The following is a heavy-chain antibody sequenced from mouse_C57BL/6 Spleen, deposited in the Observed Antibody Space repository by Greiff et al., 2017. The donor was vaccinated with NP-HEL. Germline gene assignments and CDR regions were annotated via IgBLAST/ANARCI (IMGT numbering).Heavy chain of an antibody. CDR3: ARSYYSNYVGYFDY. V-gene: IGHV1-82*01. Sequence: QVQLQQSGPELVKPGASVKISCKASGYAFSSSWMNWVKQRPGKGLGWIGRIYPGDGDTNYNGKFKGKATLTADKSSSTAYMQLSSLTSEDSAVYFCARSYYSNYVGYFDYWGQGTTLTVSS. D-gene: IGHD2-5*01. CDR1: GYAFSSSW. CDR2: IYPGDGDT. J-gene: IGHJ2*01.